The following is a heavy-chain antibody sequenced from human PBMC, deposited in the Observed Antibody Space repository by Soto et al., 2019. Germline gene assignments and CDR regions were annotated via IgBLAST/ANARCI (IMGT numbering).Heavy chain of an antibody. D-gene: IGHD3-3*01. CDR2: IIPIFGTA. CDR3: ARVSLTTPHYYYGMDV. J-gene: IGHJ6*02. CDR1: AGSFSSYA. Sequence: SVKVSCKASAGSFSSYAISWVRQAPGQGLEWMGGIIPIFGTANYAQKFQGRVTITADESTSTAYMELSSLRSEDTAVYYCARVSLTTPHYYYGMDVWGQGTTVTVSS. V-gene: IGHV1-69*13.